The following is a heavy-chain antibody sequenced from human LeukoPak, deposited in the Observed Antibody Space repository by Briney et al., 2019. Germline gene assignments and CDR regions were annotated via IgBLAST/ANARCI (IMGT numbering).Heavy chain of an antibody. D-gene: IGHD3-10*01. V-gene: IGHV4-59*03. CDR3: AGVGAYYRPLVS. CDR1: GGSIHDAS. Sequence: SEPLSLTCTVSGGSIHDASWHWLRKPPGKGLEGIVYLYHSGRTNYHPSLNTRVSLSLDTSKHQFSLNGRCVTAARPPVYDCAGVGAYYRPLVSWRGGTLLSVSS. CDR2: LYHSGRT. J-gene: IGHJ4*02.